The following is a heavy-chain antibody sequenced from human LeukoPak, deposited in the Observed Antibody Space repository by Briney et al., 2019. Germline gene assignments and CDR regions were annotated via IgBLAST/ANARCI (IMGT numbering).Heavy chain of an antibody. CDR1: GGTFSSYA. J-gene: IGHJ4*02. CDR2: IIPIFGTA. Sequence: SVKVSCKASGGTFSSYAISWVRQAPGQGLEWMGGIIPIFGTANYAQKLQGRVTMTTDTSTSTAYMELRSLRSDDTAVYYCARDRPLGVYDYWGQGTLVTVSS. CDR3: ARDRPLGVYDY. V-gene: IGHV1-69*05. D-gene: IGHD5/OR15-5a*01.